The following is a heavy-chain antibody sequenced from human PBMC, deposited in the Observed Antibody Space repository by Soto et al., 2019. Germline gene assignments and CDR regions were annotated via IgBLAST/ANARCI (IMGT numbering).Heavy chain of an antibody. J-gene: IGHJ6*02. CDR1: GGTFNNYP. CDR3: ARGRGYSGDDHYYYFDMDV. D-gene: IGHD5-12*01. V-gene: IGHV1-69*01. Sequence: QVQLVQSGAEVKKPASSVKVSCKASGGTFNNYPITWVRQAPGEGLEWMGGSIPIFGTANYAQNFQGRVTISVDESTSTAYMELSSLRSEDTAVYYCARGRGYSGDDHYYYFDMDVWAKGPRSPSP. CDR2: SIPIFGTA.